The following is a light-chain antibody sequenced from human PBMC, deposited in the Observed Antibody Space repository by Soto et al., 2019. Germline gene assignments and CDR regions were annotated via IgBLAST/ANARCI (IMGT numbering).Light chain of an antibody. CDR1: QTISTY. V-gene: IGKV1-39*01. J-gene: IGKJ1*01. CDR3: QQCNSYSRTWT. Sequence: DIQMTQSPSSLSASVGDRVTITCRASQTISTYLNWYQQKPGKAPKVLIYGASSLQSGVPSRFSGSGSGTEFTLTISSLQPDDFATYYCQQCNSYSRTWTFGQGTKVDIK. CDR2: GAS.